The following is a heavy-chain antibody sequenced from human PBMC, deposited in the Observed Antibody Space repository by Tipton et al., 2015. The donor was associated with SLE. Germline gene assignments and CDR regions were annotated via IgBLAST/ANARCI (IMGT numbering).Heavy chain of an antibody. J-gene: IGHJ6*03. CDR1: GGSFSGYY. V-gene: IGHV4-34*01. CDR2: INHSGST. CDR3: ARSLLWSGGPGYYYMDV. D-gene: IGHD3-10*01. Sequence: TLSLTCAVYGGSFSGYYWSWIRQPPGKGLEWIGEINHSGSTNYNPSLKSRVTISVDTSKNQFSRKLSSVTAADTAVYYCARSLLWSGGPGYYYMDVWGKGTTVTVSS.